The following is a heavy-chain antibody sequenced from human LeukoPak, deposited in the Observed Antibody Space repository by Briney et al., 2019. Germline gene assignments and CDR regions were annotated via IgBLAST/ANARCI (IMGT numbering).Heavy chain of an antibody. CDR1: GGSFSGYY. Sequence: SETLSLTCAVYGGSFSGYYWSWIRQPPGKGLEWIGEINHSGSTNYNPSLKSRVTISVDTSKNQSSLKLSSVTAADTAVYYCARGPRPLMVYARTGSPLDYWGQGTLVTVSS. D-gene: IGHD2-8*01. V-gene: IGHV4-34*01. J-gene: IGHJ4*02. CDR3: ARGPRPLMVYARTGSPLDY. CDR2: INHSGST.